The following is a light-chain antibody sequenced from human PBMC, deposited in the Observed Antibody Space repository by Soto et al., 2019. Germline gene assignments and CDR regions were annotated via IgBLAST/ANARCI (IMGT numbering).Light chain of an antibody. V-gene: IGKV3-20*01. CDR3: RQYGSSPSYT. J-gene: IGKJ2*01. Sequence: EIVLTQSPGTLSLSPGERATLSCRASQSVSSSSYLAWYQQKPGQAPRLLIYGASSRATGIPDGFSGSGSATDFTLTISRLEPEDCAVYYCRQYGSSPSYTFGQGTKLEIK. CDR1: QSVSSSSY. CDR2: GAS.